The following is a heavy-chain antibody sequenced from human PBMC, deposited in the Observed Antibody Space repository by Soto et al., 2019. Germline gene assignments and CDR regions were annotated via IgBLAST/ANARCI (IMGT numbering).Heavy chain of an antibody. V-gene: IGHV3-33*01. J-gene: IGHJ1*01. CDR2: IWYDGSNK. CDR1: GFTFSSYG. CDR3: ARDKPYYDRSGLPFQH. D-gene: IGHD3-22*01. Sequence: QVQLVESGGGVVQPGRSLRLSCAASGFTFSSYGMHWVRQAPGKGLEWVAVIWYDGSNKYYADSVKGRFTISRDNSKNTLYLQMNSLTAEDTAVYYCARDKPYYDRSGLPFQHWGQGTLVTVSS.